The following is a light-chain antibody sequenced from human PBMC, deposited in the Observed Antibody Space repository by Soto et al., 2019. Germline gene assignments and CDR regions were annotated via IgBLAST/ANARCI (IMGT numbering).Light chain of an antibody. CDR3: SSYTSSSLYV. Sequence: QSALTQPASVSGSPGQSITISCTGTSSDVGGYNYVSWYQQHPGKAPQLMIYDVSNRPSGVSNRFSGSRSGNTASLTISGLQDEDEADYYCSSYTSSSLYVFGTGTKLTVL. V-gene: IGLV2-14*01. CDR1: SSDVGGYNY. CDR2: DVS. J-gene: IGLJ1*01.